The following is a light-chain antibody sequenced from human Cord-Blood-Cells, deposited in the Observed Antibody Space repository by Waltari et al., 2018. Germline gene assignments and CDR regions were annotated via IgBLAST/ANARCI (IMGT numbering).Light chain of an antibody. CDR1: QSVLYSSNNKNY. CDR3: QQYESTPT. CDR2: WAP. J-gene: IGKJ1*01. V-gene: IGKV4-1*01. Sequence: DIVLTQSPAPLAVSLCASPTINCKSSQSVLYSSNNKNYMAWYQQKPGQPPKPRIYWAPSRGCGVPDRVRRRGSGTDGTLSSSSLQAEDWPVVHCQQYESTPTFGQRTTVETK.